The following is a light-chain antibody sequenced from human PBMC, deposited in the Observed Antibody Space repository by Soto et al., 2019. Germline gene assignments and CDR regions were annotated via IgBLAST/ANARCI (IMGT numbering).Light chain of an antibody. V-gene: IGLV1-40*01. CDR1: SSNIGAGYD. Sequence: QSVLRQPPSVSGAPGQRVTISYTGSSSNIGAGYDVHWYQQLPGTAPRLLIFDNTNRPSGVPDRFSGSKSGTSASLAITGLQAEDEAAYYCQSYDSSMRGSVFGSGTRSPS. CDR3: QSYDSSMRGSV. CDR2: DNT. J-gene: IGLJ1*01.